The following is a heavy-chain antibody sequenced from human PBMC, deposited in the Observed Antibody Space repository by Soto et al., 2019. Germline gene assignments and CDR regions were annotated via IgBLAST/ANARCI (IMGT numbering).Heavy chain of an antibody. CDR1: GGTFSSYI. J-gene: IGHJ6*02. Sequence: SCAASGGTFSSYIINWVRQAPGKGLEWVSSISSSSSYIYYADSVKGRFTISRDNAKNSLYLHMNSLRAEDTAVYYCARNGDYYYGMDVWGQGTTVTVSS. V-gene: IGHV3-21*01. D-gene: IGHD4-17*01. CDR3: ARNGDYYYGMDV. CDR2: ISSSSSYI.